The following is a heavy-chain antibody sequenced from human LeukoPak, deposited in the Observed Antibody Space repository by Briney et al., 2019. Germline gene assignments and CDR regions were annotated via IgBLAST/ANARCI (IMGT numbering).Heavy chain of an antibody. CDR3: AKDQVRSEDY. V-gene: IGHV3-30*02. J-gene: IGHJ4*02. Sequence: PGRSLRLSCAASGFTFSSYGMHWVRQAPGKGLEWVAFIRYDGSNKYYADSVKGRFTISRDNSKNTLYLQMNSLRAEDTAVYYCAKDQVRSEDYWGQGTLVTVSS. D-gene: IGHD2-21*01. CDR2: IRYDGSNK. CDR1: GFTFSSYG.